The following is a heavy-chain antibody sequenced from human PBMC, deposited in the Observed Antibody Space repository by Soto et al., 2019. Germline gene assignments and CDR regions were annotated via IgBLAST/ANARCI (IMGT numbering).Heavy chain of an antibody. CDR3: ASLLSPIFGVVIMSGMDV. D-gene: IGHD3-3*01. CDR2: IIPIFGTA. CDR1: GGTFSSYA. Sequence: QVQLVQSGAEVKKPGSSVKVSCKASGGTFSSYAISWVRQAPGQGLEWMGGIIPIFGTANYAQKFQGRVTITADESTSTAYMELSSLRSEDTAVYYCASLLSPIFGVVIMSGMDVWGQGTTVTVSS. J-gene: IGHJ6*02. V-gene: IGHV1-69*01.